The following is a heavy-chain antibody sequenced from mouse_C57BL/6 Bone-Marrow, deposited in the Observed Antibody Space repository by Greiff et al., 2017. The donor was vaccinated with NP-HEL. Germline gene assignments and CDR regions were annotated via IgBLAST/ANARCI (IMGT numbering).Heavy chain of an antibody. V-gene: IGHV1-75*01. Sequence: QVQLKQSGPELVKPGASVKISCKASGYTFTDYYINWVKQRPGQGLEWIGWIFPGSGSTYYNEKFKGKATLTVDKSSSTAYMLLSSLTSEDSAVYFCARGIAGAPTTVVATDWYFDVWGTGTTVTVSS. J-gene: IGHJ1*03. CDR3: ARGIAGAPTTVVATDWYFDV. D-gene: IGHD1-1*01. CDR2: IFPGSGST. CDR1: GYTFTDYY.